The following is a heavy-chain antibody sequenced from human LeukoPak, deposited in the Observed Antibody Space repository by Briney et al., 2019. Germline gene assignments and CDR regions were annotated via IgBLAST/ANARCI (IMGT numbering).Heavy chain of an antibody. Sequence: GGSLRLSCAASGFTSSSYGMHWVRQAPGKGLEWVAVISYDGNNIYYVDSVKGRFTISRDNSKNTLYLQMNSLRVEDTAVYYCARDRAWNYFDYWGQGTLVTVSS. J-gene: IGHJ4*02. V-gene: IGHV3-30*03. CDR1: GFTSSSYG. CDR3: ARDRAWNYFDY. D-gene: IGHD3-3*01. CDR2: ISYDGNNI.